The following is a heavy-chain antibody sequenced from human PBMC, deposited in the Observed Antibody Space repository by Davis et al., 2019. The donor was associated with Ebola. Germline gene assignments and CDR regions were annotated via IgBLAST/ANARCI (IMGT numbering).Heavy chain of an antibody. V-gene: IGHV4-59*01. J-gene: IGHJ4*02. D-gene: IGHD3-16*01. CDR2: IYYSGST. Sequence: SETLSLTCTVSGGSISSYYWSWIRQPPGTGLAWIGYIYYSGSTNYNPSLKSRVTISVDTSKNQFSLKLSSVTAADTAVYYCARGFGATFDYWGQGTLVTVSS. CDR3: ARGFGATFDY. CDR1: GGSISSYY.